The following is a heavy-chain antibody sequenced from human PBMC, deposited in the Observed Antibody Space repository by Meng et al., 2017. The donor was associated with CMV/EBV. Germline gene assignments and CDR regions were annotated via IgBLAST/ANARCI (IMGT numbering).Heavy chain of an antibody. CDR1: GFTFSSYE. D-gene: IGHD3-3*01. CDR3: ARGGGITIFGVVIIQLETGVDV. V-gene: IGHV3-48*03. J-gene: IGHJ6*02. CDR2: ISRSGSTI. Sequence: GESLKISCAASGFTFSSYEMNWVRQAPGKGLEWVLYISRSGSTIYYADSVKGRFTISRDNAKNSLYLQMNSLRAEDKAVYYCARGGGITIFGVVIIQLETGVDVWGQGTTVTVSS.